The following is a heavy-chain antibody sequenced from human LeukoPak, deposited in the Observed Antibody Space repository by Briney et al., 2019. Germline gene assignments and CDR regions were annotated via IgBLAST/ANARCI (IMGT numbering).Heavy chain of an antibody. D-gene: IGHD6-13*01. V-gene: IGHV3-23*01. Sequence: GGSLRLSCAASGFTFSSYAMSWVRQAPGKGLEWVSAISGSGGSTYYADSVKGRFTISRDNSKSMLYLQMNSLRDEDTAVYYCAKVPTAAGIIDFDYWGQGTLVTVSS. CDR3: AKVPTAAGIIDFDY. CDR1: GFTFSSYA. J-gene: IGHJ4*02. CDR2: ISGSGGST.